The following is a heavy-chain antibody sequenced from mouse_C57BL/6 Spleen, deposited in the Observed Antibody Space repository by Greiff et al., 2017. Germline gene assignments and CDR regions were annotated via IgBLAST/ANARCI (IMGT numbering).Heavy chain of an antibody. D-gene: IGHD2-10*02. CDR2: IDPSDSYT. J-gene: IGHJ2*02. CDR1: GYTFTSYW. V-gene: IGHV1-69*01. Sequence: VQLQQPGAELVMPGASVKLSCKASGYTFTSYWMHWVKQRPGQGLEWIGEIDPSDSYTNYNQKFKGKATLTVDKSSSTAYMQLSSLTSEDSAVYYCARYPARKDVGCSMDYWGQGTSLTVSS. CDR3: ARYPARKDVGCSMDY.